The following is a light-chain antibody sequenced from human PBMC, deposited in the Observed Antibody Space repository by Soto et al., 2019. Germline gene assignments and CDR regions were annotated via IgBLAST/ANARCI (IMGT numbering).Light chain of an antibody. J-gene: IGLJ1*01. CDR2: DVS. CDR3: KSYTSRSTYV. V-gene: IGLV2-14*03. CDR1: SSDVGGYNS. Sequence: QSVLTQPASVSGSPGQSITISYTGTSSDVGGYNSVSWYQHHPGKAPKLMIYDVSNRSSGVSSRFSGSKSDNTASLTISGLQVEDEADYYCKSYTSRSTYVFGTGTKVTVL.